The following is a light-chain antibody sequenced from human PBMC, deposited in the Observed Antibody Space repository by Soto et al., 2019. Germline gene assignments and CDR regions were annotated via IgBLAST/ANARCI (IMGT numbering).Light chain of an antibody. V-gene: IGKV3-15*01. J-gene: IGKJ1*01. CDR3: QQRDSWWT. Sequence: EIVMTQSPATLSVSPGERATLSCRASQSVRNNLAWYQQKPGQAPRLLIYGASTRPTGIPARFSGSWSGTDFTLTISSLAPDVSAVYYCQQRDSWWTFGQGTKVDIK. CDR1: QSVRNN. CDR2: GAS.